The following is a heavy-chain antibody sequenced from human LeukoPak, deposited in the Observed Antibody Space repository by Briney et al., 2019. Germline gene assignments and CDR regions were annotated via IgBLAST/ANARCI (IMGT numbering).Heavy chain of an antibody. CDR1: GFTFDDYG. CDR3: ARGPLYCSSTSCHDY. Sequence: GGSLRLSCAASGFTFDDYGMSWVRQAPGKGLEWVSGINWNGGSTGYADSVKGRFTISRDNAKNSLYLQMNSLRAEDTALYYCARGPLYCSSTSCHDYWGQGTLVTVSS. CDR2: INWNGGST. J-gene: IGHJ4*02. V-gene: IGHV3-20*04. D-gene: IGHD2-2*01.